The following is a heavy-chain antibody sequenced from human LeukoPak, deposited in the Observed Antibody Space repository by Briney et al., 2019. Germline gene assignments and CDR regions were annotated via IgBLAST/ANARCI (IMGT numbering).Heavy chain of an antibody. CDR3: ARGGDYLDY. CDR2: LNQDGSEK. Sequence: GGSLRLSCAASGFTFSTYWMTWVRQAPGKGLEWVANLNQDGSEKYYVDSVKGRFTISRDNAKNSLYLQMNSLRAEDTAVYYCARGGDYLDYWGQGTLVTVSS. V-gene: IGHV3-7*05. J-gene: IGHJ4*02. CDR1: GFTFSTYW.